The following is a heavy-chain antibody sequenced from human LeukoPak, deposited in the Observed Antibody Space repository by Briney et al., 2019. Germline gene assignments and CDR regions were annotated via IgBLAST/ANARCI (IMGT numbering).Heavy chain of an antibody. CDR1: GFTFSSHS. D-gene: IGHD4-17*01. V-gene: IGHV3-48*04. Sequence: GGSLRLSCAASGFTFSSHSMNWVRQAPGKGLEWVSYISSSGSTIYYADSVKGRFTISRDNAKNSLYLQMNSLRAEDTAVYYCARASYGDTQTAYDYWGQGTLVTVSS. CDR3: ARASYGDTQTAYDY. CDR2: ISSSGSTI. J-gene: IGHJ4*02.